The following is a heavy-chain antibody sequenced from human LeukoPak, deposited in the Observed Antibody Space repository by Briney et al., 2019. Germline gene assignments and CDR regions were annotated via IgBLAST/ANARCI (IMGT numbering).Heavy chain of an antibody. CDR2: INAGNGNT. V-gene: IGHV1-3*01. J-gene: IGHJ6*02. Sequence: ASVEVSCKASGYTFTSYAMHWVRQAPGQRLEWMGWINAGNGNTKYSQKFQGRVTITRDTSASTAYMELSSLRSEDTAVYYCARGGRIFGVVTKLTNYYYYGMDVWGQGTTVTVSS. CDR3: ARGGRIFGVVTKLTNYYYYGMDV. CDR1: GYTFTSYA. D-gene: IGHD3-3*02.